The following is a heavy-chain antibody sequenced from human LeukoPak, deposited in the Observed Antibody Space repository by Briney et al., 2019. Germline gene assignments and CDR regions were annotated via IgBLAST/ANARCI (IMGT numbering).Heavy chain of an antibody. Sequence: SETPSLTCAVSGGSISSYYWSWIRQPPGKGLEWIGYISDSGSTNYNPSLKSRVTISIDTSKYQFSLKLSSVTAADTAVYYCASLYYYDTSGYYPGSYSFDYWGQGTLVTVSS. D-gene: IGHD3-22*01. CDR1: GGSISSYY. CDR2: ISDSGST. CDR3: ASLYYYDTSGYYPGSYSFDY. J-gene: IGHJ4*02. V-gene: IGHV4-59*08.